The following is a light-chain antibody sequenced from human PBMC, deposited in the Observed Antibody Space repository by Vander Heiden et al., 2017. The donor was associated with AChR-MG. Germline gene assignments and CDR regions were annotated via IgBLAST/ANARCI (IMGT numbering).Light chain of an antibody. CDR3: QQRSNWGLT. J-gene: IGKJ4*01. Sequence: IVLTQSPPTLSLSPGDRATLSCRASQSVSTYLAWYQQKTGQAPRLLIYDASNRATGIPPRFSGSGSGTDFTLTISSLEPEDFAVYYCQQRSNWGLTFGGGTKVEIK. CDR2: DAS. V-gene: IGKV3-11*01. CDR1: QSVSTY.